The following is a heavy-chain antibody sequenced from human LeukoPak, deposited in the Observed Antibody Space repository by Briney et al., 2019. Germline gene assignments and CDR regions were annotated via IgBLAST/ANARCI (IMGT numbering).Heavy chain of an antibody. CDR1: GGSFSGYY. V-gene: IGHV4-34*01. J-gene: IGHJ6*02. CDR3: ARPPQAHYYYYGMDV. CDR2: INHSGST. Sequence: KPSETLPLTCAVYGGSFSGYYWSWIRQPPGKGLEWIGEINHSGSTNYNPSLKSRVTISVDTSKNQFSLKLSSVTAADTAVYYCARPPQAHYYYYGMDVWGQGTTVTVSS.